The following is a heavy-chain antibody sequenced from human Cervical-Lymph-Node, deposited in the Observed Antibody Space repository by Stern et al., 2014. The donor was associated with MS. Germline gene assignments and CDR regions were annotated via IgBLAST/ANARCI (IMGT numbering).Heavy chain of an antibody. Sequence: QLQESGPGLVKPSETLSLTCTVSGGSISSSSLYWGCIRQPPGKGLEWIGSSFYSGRTNYNPSRNVRVPISVDTPNTHFSLKLLSVTAADTAVYYCARFPAYDSSGYYYVDYWGQGTLVTVSS. J-gene: IGHJ4*02. CDR3: ARFPAYDSSGYYYVDY. CDR2: SFYSGRT. D-gene: IGHD3-22*01. V-gene: IGHV4-39*01. CDR1: GGSISSSSLY.